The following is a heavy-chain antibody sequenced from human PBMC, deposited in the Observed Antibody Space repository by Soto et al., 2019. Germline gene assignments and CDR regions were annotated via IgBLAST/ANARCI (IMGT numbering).Heavy chain of an antibody. CDR2: IYWDDDK. D-gene: IGHD6-19*01. Sequence: QITVKQSGPTLVKPKQTLTLTCTFSGFSLTTDEVGVAWIRQTPGKALEWLALIYWDDDKRYRPSLKSRLTITKDTSKNQVVLTMTNMDPADTATYYCAYRQGQWRSADWFDPWGQGTLVTVSS. V-gene: IGHV2-5*02. J-gene: IGHJ5*02. CDR1: GFSLTTDEVG. CDR3: AYRQGQWRSADWFDP.